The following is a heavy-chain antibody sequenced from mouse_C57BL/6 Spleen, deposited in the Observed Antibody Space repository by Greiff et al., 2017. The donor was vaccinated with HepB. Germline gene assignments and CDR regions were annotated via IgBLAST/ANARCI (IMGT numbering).Heavy chain of an antibody. CDR3: ANDYDGGFDY. CDR2: INPNSGST. J-gene: IGHJ2*01. Sequence: QVHVKQPGAELVKPGASVKLSCKASGYTFTSYWMHWVKQRPGQGLEWIGMINPNSGSTNYNEKFKSKATLTVDKSSSTAYMQLSSLTSEDSAVYYCANDYDGGFDYWGQGTTLTVSS. D-gene: IGHD2-4*01. V-gene: IGHV1-64*01. CDR1: GYTFTSYW.